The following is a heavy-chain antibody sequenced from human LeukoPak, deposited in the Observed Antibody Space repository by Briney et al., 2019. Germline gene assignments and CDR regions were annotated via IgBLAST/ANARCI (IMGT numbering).Heavy chain of an antibody. CDR2: IYYSGNT. V-gene: IGHV4-59*08. J-gene: IGHJ4*02. CDR3: ARQVMGVSIIEYYFDY. Sequence: SETLSLTCTVSGGSISSYYWSWIRQPPGKGLEWIGYIYYSGNTNYNPSLKSRVTISVDTSKNQFSLRLTSVTAADTAVYYCARQVMGVSIIEYYFDYWGQGTLVTVSS. D-gene: IGHD3-10*01. CDR1: GGSISSYY.